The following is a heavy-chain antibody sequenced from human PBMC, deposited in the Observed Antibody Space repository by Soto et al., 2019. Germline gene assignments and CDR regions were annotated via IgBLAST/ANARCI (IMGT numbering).Heavy chain of an antibody. Sequence: QVQLVESGGGVVQPGRSLRLSCAASGFTFSSYGMHWVRQAPGKGLEWVAVISYDGSNKYYADSVKGRFTISRDNSKNTLYLQMNSPRAEDTALYYCAKDRSIFGVVIGDFDYWGQGTLVTVST. V-gene: IGHV3-30*18. CDR3: AKDRSIFGVVIGDFDY. J-gene: IGHJ4*02. CDR1: GFTFSSYG. D-gene: IGHD3-3*01. CDR2: ISYDGSNK.